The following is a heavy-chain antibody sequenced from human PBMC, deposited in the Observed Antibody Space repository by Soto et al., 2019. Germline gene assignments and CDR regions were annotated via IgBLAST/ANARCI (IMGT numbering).Heavy chain of an antibody. CDR1: GFTFSSYW. J-gene: IGHJ6*02. V-gene: IGHV3-74*01. D-gene: IGHD2-2*01. Sequence: GGSLRLSCAASGFTFSSYWMHWVRQAPGKGLVWVSRINSDGSSTSYADSVKGRFTISRDNAKNTLYLQMNSLRAEDTAVYYCARDGCSSTSCWTIFGYYYYYGMDVWAQGTTVTVSS. CDR2: INSDGSST. CDR3: ARDGCSSTSCWTIFGYYYYYGMDV.